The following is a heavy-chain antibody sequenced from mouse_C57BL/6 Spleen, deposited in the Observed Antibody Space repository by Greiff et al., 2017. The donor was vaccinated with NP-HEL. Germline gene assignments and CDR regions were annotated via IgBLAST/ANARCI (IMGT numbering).Heavy chain of an antibody. V-gene: IGHV1-22*01. CDR1: GYTFTDYN. Sequence: EVQLQQSGPELVKPGASVKMSCKASGYTFTDYNMHWVKQSHGKSLEWIGYINPNNGGTSYNQKFKGKATLTVNKSSSTAYMELRSLTSEDSAVYYCARRGNYYGSSYSFAYWGQGTLVTVSA. CDR3: ARRGNYYGSSYSFAY. J-gene: IGHJ3*01. CDR2: INPNNGGT. D-gene: IGHD1-1*01.